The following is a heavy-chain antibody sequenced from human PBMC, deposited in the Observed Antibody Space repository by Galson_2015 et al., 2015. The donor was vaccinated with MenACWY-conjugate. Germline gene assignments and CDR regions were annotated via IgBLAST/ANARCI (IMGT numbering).Heavy chain of an antibody. Sequence: SLRLSCAASGFTFSSYWMSWVRQAPGKGLEWVANIKQDGSEKYYVDSVKGRFTISRDNAKNSLYLQMNSLRAEDTAVYYCARSIGGSYTAFDIWGQGTMVTVSS. CDR3: ARSIGGSYTAFDI. J-gene: IGHJ3*02. D-gene: IGHD1-26*01. V-gene: IGHV3-7*03. CDR1: GFTFSSYW. CDR2: IKQDGSEK.